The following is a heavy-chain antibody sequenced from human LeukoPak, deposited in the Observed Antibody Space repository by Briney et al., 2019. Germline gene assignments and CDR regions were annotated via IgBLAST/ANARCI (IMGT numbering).Heavy chain of an antibody. V-gene: IGHV1-8*02. CDR2: ANPGSGNT. D-gene: IGHD3-22*01. CDR3: ARDYYYDTSGHRSGYFDL. J-gene: IGHJ2*01. Sequence: GASVKVSCKASGYTFTSYGISWVRQATGQGLEWMGRANPGSGNTGYAQKFQGRVTMTRDTSITTAYMELSSLRSEDTAVYYCARDYYYDTSGHRSGYFDLWGRGTLVTVSS. CDR1: GYTFTSYG.